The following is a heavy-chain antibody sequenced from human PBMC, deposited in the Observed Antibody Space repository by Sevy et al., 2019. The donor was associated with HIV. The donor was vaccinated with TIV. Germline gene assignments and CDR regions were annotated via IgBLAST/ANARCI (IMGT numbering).Heavy chain of an antibody. V-gene: IGHV3-33*01. CDR1: GFTFSSYG. CDR3: ARDSWILHYYYYGMDV. J-gene: IGHJ6*02. D-gene: IGHD5-18*01. Sequence: GGSLRLSCAASGFTFSSYGMHWVRQAPGKGLEWVAVIWYDGSNKYYADSVKARFTISRDNSKNTLYLQMNSLRAEDTAVYYCARDSWILHYYYYGMDVWGQGTTVTVSS. CDR2: IWYDGSNK.